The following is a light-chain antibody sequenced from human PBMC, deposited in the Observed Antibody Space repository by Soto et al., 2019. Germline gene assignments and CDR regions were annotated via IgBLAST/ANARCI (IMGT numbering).Light chain of an antibody. J-gene: IGKJ2*01. V-gene: IGKV3D-15*01. CDR3: HQYNSWPPGT. Sequence: EVVLTQSPASLSVSPGERVTLSCRASQSVGRNLAWYHQQPGQAPRLLIYDASNRATGIPARFSGSGSGTEFTLTISSLQSEDFALYYCHQYNSWPPGTFGQGTKVDIK. CDR1: QSVGRN. CDR2: DAS.